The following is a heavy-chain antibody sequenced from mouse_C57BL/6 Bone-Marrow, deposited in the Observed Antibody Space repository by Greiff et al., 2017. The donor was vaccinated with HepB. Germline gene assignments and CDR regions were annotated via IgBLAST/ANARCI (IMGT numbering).Heavy chain of an antibody. V-gene: IGHV1-61*01. Sequence: VQLQQPGAELVRPGSSVKLSCKASGYTFTSYWMDWVKQRPGQGLEWIGNIYPSDSETHYNQKFKDKATLTVDKSSRTAYMQLSSLTSEDSAVYYCASGYYGSSLFAYWGQGTLVTVSA. CDR1: GYTFTSYW. CDR3: ASGYYGSSLFAY. D-gene: IGHD1-1*01. CDR2: IYPSDSET. J-gene: IGHJ3*01.